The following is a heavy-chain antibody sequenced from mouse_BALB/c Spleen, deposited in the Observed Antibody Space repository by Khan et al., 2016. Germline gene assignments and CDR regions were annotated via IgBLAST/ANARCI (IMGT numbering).Heavy chain of an antibody. V-gene: IGHV14-3*02. CDR1: GFNIKDTY. J-gene: IGHJ3*01. CDR3: ARSPDDYDVGFAY. Sequence: VQLQQSGAELVKPGASVKLSCTASGFNIKDTYMHWVKQRPGQGLEWIGRIDPANGNTKYDPKFQGKATITADKSSNTAYLQLSSLTSEDTAVYYCARSPDDYDVGFAYWGQGTLVTVSA. D-gene: IGHD2-4*01. CDR2: IDPANGNT.